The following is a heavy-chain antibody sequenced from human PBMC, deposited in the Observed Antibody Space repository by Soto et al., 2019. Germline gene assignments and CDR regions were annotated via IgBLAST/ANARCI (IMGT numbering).Heavy chain of an antibody. CDR3: ARGHCSSSSCYCAFFSYYYGMDV. CDR2: IYHSGST. Sequence: QVQLQESGPGLVKPSGTLSLTCAVSGGSISSSNWWSWVRQPPGKGLEWIGEIYHSGSTNYNPSLKSRVTIQVDKSKNQFSLKLSSVTAADTAVYYCARGHCSSSSCYCAFFSYYYGMDVWGQGTTVTVSS. J-gene: IGHJ6*02. CDR1: GGSISSSNW. D-gene: IGHD2-2*01. V-gene: IGHV4-4*02.